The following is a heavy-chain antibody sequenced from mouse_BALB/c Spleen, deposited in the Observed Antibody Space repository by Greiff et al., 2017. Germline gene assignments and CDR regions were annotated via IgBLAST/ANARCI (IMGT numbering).Heavy chain of an antibody. CDR1: GFTFSSYA. CDR2: ISSGGSYT. CDR3: ASPAWFAY. Sequence: DVMLVESGGGLVKPGGSLKLSCAASGFTFSSYAMSWVRQTPEKRLEWVATISSGGSYTYYPDSVKGRFTISRDNAKNTLYLQMSSLRSEDTAMYYCASPAWFAYWGQGTLVTVSA. D-gene: IGHD1-2*01. V-gene: IGHV5-9-1*01. J-gene: IGHJ3*01.